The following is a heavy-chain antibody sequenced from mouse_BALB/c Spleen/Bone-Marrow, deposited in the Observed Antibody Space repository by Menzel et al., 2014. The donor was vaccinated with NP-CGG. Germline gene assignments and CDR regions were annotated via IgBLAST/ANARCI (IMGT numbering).Heavy chain of an antibody. D-gene: IGHD2-4*01. CDR2: ISSGGSYT. V-gene: IGHV5-9-4*01. Sequence: EVKLQESGGGLVKPGGSLKLSCAASGFTFSSYAMSWVRQFPEKRLEWVAEISSGGSYTYYPDTVTGRFTISRDNAKNTLYLEMSSLRSEDTAMYYCAREGLRRRAAMDYWGQGTSVTVSS. CDR3: AREGLRRRAAMDY. J-gene: IGHJ4*01. CDR1: GFTFSSYA.